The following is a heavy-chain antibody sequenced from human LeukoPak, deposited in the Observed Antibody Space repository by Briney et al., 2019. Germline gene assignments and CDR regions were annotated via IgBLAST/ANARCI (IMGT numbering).Heavy chain of an antibody. J-gene: IGHJ4*02. CDR3: AREAIDFYDSSGPYYFDY. CDR1: GFTFSSYR. CDR2: ISSSSSYI. V-gene: IGHV3-21*01. D-gene: IGHD3-22*01. Sequence: PGGSLRLSCAAPGFTFSSYRMNWVRQAPGKGLEWVSCISSSSSYIYYADSVKGRFTISRDNAKNSLYLQMNSLRAEDTAVYYCAREAIDFYDSSGPYYFDYWGQGTLVTVSS.